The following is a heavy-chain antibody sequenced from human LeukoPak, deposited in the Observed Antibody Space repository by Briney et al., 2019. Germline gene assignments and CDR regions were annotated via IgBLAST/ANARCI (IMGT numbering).Heavy chain of an antibody. CDR2: INWNGGST. J-gene: IGHJ5*02. V-gene: IGHV3-20*04. Sequence: GGSLRLSCAASGFTFDDYGMSWVRQAPGKGLEWVSGINWNGGSTGYADSVKGRFTIARDNAKNSLYLQMNSLRAEDTAVYYCARSHYYDSSGVFDPWGQGTLVTVSS. CDR1: GFTFDDYG. CDR3: ARSHYYDSSGVFDP. D-gene: IGHD3-22*01.